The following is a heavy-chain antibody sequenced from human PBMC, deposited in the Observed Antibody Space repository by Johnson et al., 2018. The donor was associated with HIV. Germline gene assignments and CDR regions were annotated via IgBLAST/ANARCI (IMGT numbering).Heavy chain of an antibody. CDR1: GFTFSSYA. V-gene: IGHV3-30*04. CDR3: ARGSRYTYDNDDAQLLHAFDI. J-gene: IGHJ3*02. Sequence: QVQLVESGGGVVQPVRSLRLSCAASGFTFSSYAMHWVRQAPGKGLEWVAVVSYDGSERYYADSVKGRFTISRDSSKNTLYLQMNSLRAEDTAVYYCARGSRYTYDNDDAQLLHAFDIWGQGTMVTVSS. CDR2: VSYDGSER. D-gene: IGHD1-26*01.